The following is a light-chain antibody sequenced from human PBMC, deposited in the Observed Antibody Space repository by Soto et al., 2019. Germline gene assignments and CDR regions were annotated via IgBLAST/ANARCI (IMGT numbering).Light chain of an antibody. CDR3: QQYGSSPFT. CDR1: QSVSSSY. J-gene: IGKJ3*01. V-gene: IGKV3-20*01. CDR2: GAS. Sequence: EIVLTQSPGTPSLSPGERATLSCRASQSVSSSYLAWYQQKPGQAPSILIYGASSSATASPDGFSDSGSGTNSTITISRLEPEQLAMYYCQQYGSSPFTCGPRTKVDIK.